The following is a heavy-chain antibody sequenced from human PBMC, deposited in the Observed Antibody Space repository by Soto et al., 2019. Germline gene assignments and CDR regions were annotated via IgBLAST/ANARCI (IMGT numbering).Heavy chain of an antibody. D-gene: IGHD2-15*01. V-gene: IGHV3-9*01. CDR2: ISWNSNII. CDR1: GFTFDDYA. Sequence: EVPLVESGGGLVQPGRSLRLSCAASGFTFDDYAMHWVRRVPGKGLEWVSSISWNSNIIGYADSVKGRFTISRDNAKNSLYLQMNSLRPEDTALYYCAKGGPDGFCSGGRCYFDYWGQGTLVTVSS. CDR3: AKGGPDGFCSGGRCYFDY. J-gene: IGHJ4*02.